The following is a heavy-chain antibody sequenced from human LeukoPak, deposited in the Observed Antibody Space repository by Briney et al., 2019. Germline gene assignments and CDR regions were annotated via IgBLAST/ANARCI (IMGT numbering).Heavy chain of an antibody. V-gene: IGHV3-7*01. D-gene: IGHD1-14*01. Sequence: QAGGSLRLSCAASGFTFSSYWMSWVRQAPGKGLEWVANIKQDGSEKYYVDSVKGRFTISRDNAKNSLYLQMNSLRAEDMAVYYCANLPGKARAFDIWGQGTMVTVSS. CDR3: ANLPGKARAFDI. J-gene: IGHJ3*02. CDR1: GFTFSSYW. CDR2: IKQDGSEK.